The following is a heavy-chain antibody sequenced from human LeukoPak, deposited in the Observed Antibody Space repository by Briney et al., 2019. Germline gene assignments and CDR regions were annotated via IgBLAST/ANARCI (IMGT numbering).Heavy chain of an antibody. CDR2: ISSSGNTI. V-gene: IGHV3-48*03. Sequence: GGSLRLSCAASGFTFNTYEMNWVRQAPGKGLEWVSYISSSGNTIFYADSVKGRFTISRDNAKNSLYLQMNSLRAEDTAVYYCARDSSSSWGYWGQGTLVTVSS. D-gene: IGHD6-6*01. CDR3: ARDSSSSWGY. CDR1: GFTFNTYE. J-gene: IGHJ4*02.